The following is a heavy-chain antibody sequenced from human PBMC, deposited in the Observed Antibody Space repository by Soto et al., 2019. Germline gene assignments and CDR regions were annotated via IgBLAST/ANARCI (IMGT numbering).Heavy chain of an antibody. CDR1: GGSISSGGYY. CDR3: AWKFERGSYYFDY. Sequence: PSETLSLTCTVSGGSISSGGYYWSWIRQHPGKGLEWIGYIYYSGGTYYNPSLKSRVTISVDTSKNQFSLKLSSVTAADTAVYYCAWKFERGSYYFDYWGQGTLVTVSS. J-gene: IGHJ4*02. CDR2: IYYSGGT. D-gene: IGHD1-1*01. V-gene: IGHV4-31*02.